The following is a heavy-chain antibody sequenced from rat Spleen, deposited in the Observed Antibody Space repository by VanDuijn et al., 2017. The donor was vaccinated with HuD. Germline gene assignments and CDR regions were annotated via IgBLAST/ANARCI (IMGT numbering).Heavy chain of an antibody. J-gene: IGHJ4*01. V-gene: IGHV5-46*01. D-gene: IGHD1-11*01. CDR2: IIYDGSRT. CDR3: ARHSGRVYVMDA. Sequence: EVQLVESGGGLVQPGRSMKLSCAASGFTFSSFPMAWVRQAPTKGLEWVATIIYDGSRTYYRDSVKGRFTISRDNAKSTLYLQMDSLRSEDTATYYCARHSGRVYVMDAWGQGASVTVSS. CDR1: GFTFSSFP.